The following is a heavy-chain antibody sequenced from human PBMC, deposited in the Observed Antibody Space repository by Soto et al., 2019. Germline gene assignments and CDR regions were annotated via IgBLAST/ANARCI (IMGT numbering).Heavy chain of an antibody. J-gene: IGHJ6*02. CDR1: GDSINNTYW. D-gene: IGHD6-13*01. V-gene: IGHV4-4*02. CDR3: ARRGAAASGSTKNYYYYYGMDV. CDR2: IYHTGGR. Sequence: SETLSLTCFVSGDSINNTYWWSWVRQAPGKGLEWIGEIYHTGGRSYMPSLRGRITLSVDTSKNQFSLKLTSVTAADTAMYYCARRGAAASGSTKNYYYYYGMDVWGQGTTVTVSS.